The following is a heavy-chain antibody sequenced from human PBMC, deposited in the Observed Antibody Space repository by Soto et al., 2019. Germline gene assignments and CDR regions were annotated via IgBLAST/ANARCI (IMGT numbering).Heavy chain of an antibody. CDR2: IWYDGSNK. J-gene: IGHJ4*02. Sequence: QVQLVESGGGVVQPGRSLRLSCAASGFTFSSYGMHWVRQAPGKGLEGVAVIWYDGSNKYYADSVKGRFTISRDNSKNPLYLQMNSLRAEDTAVYYCARDEEAGLTEDCWGQGTLVTVSS. CDR3: ARDEEAGLTEDC. CDR1: GFTFSSYG. V-gene: IGHV3-33*01. D-gene: IGHD1-20*01.